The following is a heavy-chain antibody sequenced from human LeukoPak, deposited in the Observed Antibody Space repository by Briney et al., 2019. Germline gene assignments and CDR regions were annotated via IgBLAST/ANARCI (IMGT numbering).Heavy chain of an antibody. CDR1: GFSFSTYS. CDR3: ARDRGGFSYGDN. J-gene: IGHJ4*02. Sequence: PGGSLRLSCAASGFSFSTYSMNWVRQAPGKGLEWVSSISAASNYIYYADSVKGRFTISRDDAKNSLYLQMNSLRAEDTAIYYCARDRGGFSYGDNWGQGTLVTVSS. CDR2: ISAASNYI. V-gene: IGHV3-21*01. D-gene: IGHD5-18*01.